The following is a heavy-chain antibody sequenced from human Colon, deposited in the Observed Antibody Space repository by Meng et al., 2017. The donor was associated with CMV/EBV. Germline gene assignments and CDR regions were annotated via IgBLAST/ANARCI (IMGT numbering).Heavy chain of an antibody. CDR2: INQSGST. Sequence: SETLSLTCAVSGGYLSGYYWSWIRQPPGKGLEWIGEINQSGSTNYNASLKSRVAISLGTSGNQFSLKVNSVTAADTAVYYCARGRSIVGATYIDYWGQGTLVTVSS. J-gene: IGHJ4*02. V-gene: IGHV4-34*01. D-gene: IGHD1-26*01. CDR1: GGYLSGYY. CDR3: ARGRSIVGATYIDY.